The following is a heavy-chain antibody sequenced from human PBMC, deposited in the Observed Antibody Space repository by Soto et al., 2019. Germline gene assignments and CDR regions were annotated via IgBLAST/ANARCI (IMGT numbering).Heavy chain of an antibody. Sequence: EVQLVESGGGLVQPGGSLRLSCAASGFTFSTYEMNWVRQAPGKGLEWVSYISSSGTTIYYADSVKGRLTISRYNAKNPLYGQKTSVRAEDPAFYYRATRAGGGGAFDIWGQGTMVTVSS. V-gene: IGHV3-48*03. CDR3: ATRAGGGGAFDI. D-gene: IGHD3-10*01. J-gene: IGHJ3*02. CDR1: GFTFSTYE. CDR2: ISSSGTTI.